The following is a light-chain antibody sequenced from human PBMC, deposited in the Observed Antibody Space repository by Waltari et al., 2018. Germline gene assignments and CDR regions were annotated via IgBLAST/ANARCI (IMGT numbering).Light chain of an antibody. CDR2: GAS. V-gene: IGKV3-15*01. CDR1: QSVSSN. J-gene: IGKJ1*01. Sequence: EIVMTQSPATLSVSPGERATLSCRASQSVSSNLAWYQQRPGQAPRLLIYGASTRATGIPARFSGSRSGTEFTLTISSLQSEDFAVYYCQQYNNWRTFGQGTKVKI. CDR3: QQYNNWRT.